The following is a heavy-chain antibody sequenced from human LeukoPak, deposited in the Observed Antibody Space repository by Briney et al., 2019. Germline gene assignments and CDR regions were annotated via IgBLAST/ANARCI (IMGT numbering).Heavy chain of an antibody. J-gene: IGHJ4*02. Sequence: ASVKVSCKVSGYTLTELSMHWVRQAPGKGLEWMGGFDPEDGETIYAQKFQGRVTMTEDTSTDTAYMELSSLRSEDTAVYYCASASDDYGDYVTQTGFDYWGQGTLVTVSS. CDR3: ASASDDYGDYVTQTGFDY. V-gene: IGHV1-24*01. CDR2: FDPEDGET. CDR1: GYTLTELS. D-gene: IGHD4-17*01.